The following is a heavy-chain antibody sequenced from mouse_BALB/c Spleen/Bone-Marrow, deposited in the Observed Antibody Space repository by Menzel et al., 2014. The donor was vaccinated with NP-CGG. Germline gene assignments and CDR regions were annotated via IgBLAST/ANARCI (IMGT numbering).Heavy chain of an antibody. V-gene: IGHV14-3*02. Sequence: EVQLQQSGAELVKPGASVKLSCTASGFNIKDTYMHWVKQRPEQGLEWIGRIDPANGNTKYDPKFQGKATITADTSSNTAYLQLSGLTSEDTAVYYCARSGYGSSLFAYWGQGTLVTVSA. CDR3: ARSGYGSSLFAY. D-gene: IGHD1-1*01. CDR2: IDPANGNT. CDR1: GFNIKDTY. J-gene: IGHJ3*01.